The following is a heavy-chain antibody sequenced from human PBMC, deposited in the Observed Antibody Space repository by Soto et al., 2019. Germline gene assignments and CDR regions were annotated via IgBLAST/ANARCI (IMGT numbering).Heavy chain of an antibody. D-gene: IGHD5-12*01. CDR2: IWYDGSNK. CDR3: ARGGYSGYDADDYYYYYGMDV. Sequence: GGSLRLSCAASGFTFSSYGMHWVRQAPGKGLEWVAVIWYDGSNKYYADSVKGRFTISRDNSRNTLYLQMNSLRAEDTAVYYCARGGYSGYDADDYYYYYGMDVWGQGTTVTVSS. CDR1: GFTFSSYG. J-gene: IGHJ6*02. V-gene: IGHV3-33*01.